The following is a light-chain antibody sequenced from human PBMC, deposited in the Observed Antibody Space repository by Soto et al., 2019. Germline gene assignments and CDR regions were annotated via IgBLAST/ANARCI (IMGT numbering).Light chain of an antibody. Sequence: DIQMTQSPSTLSASVGDRVTITCRASQSISSWLAWYQQKPGTAPNLLIYKASTLRSGVPSRFSGSGSGTEFTLTISSLQPYDSATYYCQQYNDNWTFGQGTKVEIK. CDR3: QQYNDNWT. J-gene: IGKJ1*01. V-gene: IGKV1-5*03. CDR2: KAS. CDR1: QSISSW.